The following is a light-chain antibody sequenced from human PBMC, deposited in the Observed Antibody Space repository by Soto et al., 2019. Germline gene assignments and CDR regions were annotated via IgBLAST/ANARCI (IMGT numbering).Light chain of an antibody. J-gene: IGKJ4*01. CDR3: QQYDRWPVT. CDR1: QSVTTN. CDR2: GAS. Sequence: EVVMTQSPATLSLSPGERVTFSCRASQSVTTNLAWYQHKPGQSPRLLISGASTGASGIPPRFSGSGSGTELTLTIDRLQYADFAVYYCQQYDRWPVTFGGGTKV. V-gene: IGKV3-15*01.